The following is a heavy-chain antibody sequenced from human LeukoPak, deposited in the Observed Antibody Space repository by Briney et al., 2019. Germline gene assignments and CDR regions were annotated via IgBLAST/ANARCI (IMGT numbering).Heavy chain of an antibody. CDR2: ISGSGGST. V-gene: IGHV3-23*01. CDR1: GFTFSSYA. D-gene: IGHD3-22*01. J-gene: IGHJ4*02. Sequence: SGGSLRLSCAASGFTFSSYAMSWVRQAPGKGLEWVSAISGSGGSTYYADSVEGRFTISRDNSKNTLYLQMNSLRAEDTAVYYCAKGHYDSSGYYYYYWGQGTLVTVSS. CDR3: AKGHYDSSGYYYYY.